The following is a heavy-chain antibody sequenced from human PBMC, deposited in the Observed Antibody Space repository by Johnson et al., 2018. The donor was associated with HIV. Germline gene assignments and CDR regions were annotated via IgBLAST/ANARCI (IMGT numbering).Heavy chain of an antibody. J-gene: IGHJ3*02. V-gene: IGHV3-30*04. CDR3: ARAPGGSPRAAFDI. D-gene: IGHD2-15*01. CDR2: ISYDGSNK. CDR1: GFTFSSYA. Sequence: RSLRLSCAASGFTFSSYAMHWVRQAPGKGLEWVAVISYDGSNKYYADSVKGRFTISRDNSKNTLYLQMNSLRAEDTAVYHCARAPGGSPRAAFDIWGQGTMVTVSS.